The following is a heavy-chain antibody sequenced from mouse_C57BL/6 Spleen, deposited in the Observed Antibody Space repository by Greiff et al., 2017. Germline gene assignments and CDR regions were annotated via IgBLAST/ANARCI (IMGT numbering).Heavy chain of an antibody. D-gene: IGHD1-1*01. CDR2: IYPGSGST. Sequence: QVQLQQPGAELVKPGASVKMSCKASGYTFTSYWITWVKQRPGQGLEWIGDIYPGSGSTNYNEKFKSKATLTVDTSSSTAYMQLSSLTSEDSAVYYCARRYYYYCSSYFDYWGQGTTLTVSS. V-gene: IGHV1-55*01. J-gene: IGHJ2*01. CDR1: GYTFTSYW. CDR3: ARRYYYYCSSYFDY.